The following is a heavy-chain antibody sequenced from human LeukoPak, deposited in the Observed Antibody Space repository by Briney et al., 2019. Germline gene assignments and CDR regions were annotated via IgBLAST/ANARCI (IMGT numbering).Heavy chain of an antibody. J-gene: IGHJ3*02. D-gene: IGHD3-22*01. Sequence: GGSLRLSCAASGFTFTSYAMSWVRQAPGKGLEWVSAISGSGDSTYYESTYYAVSVKGPFTISRDNSKNMLYLQMNSLRAEDKAVYYCAKDRGYYDSVGYGFDIWGQGTMVTVSS. CDR3: AKDRGYYDSVGYGFDI. CDR2: ISGSGDSTYYEST. CDR1: GFTFTSYA. V-gene: IGHV3-23*01.